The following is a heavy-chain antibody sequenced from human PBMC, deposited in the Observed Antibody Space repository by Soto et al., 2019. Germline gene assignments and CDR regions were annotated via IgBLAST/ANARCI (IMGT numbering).Heavy chain of an antibody. CDR1: GGSISSSGYY. CDR3: ARRGSGWFFDY. CDR2: MHYSGST. J-gene: IGHJ4*02. D-gene: IGHD6-19*01. Sequence: QLQLQESGPGLVKPSETLSLICTVSGGSISSSGYYWGWIRQPPGKGLEWIGSMHYSGSTYYNPSLQTRVPISLATSNNQCSLTLTSVTASDTAVDYCARRGSGWFFDYWGQGTLVTVSS. V-gene: IGHV4-39*01.